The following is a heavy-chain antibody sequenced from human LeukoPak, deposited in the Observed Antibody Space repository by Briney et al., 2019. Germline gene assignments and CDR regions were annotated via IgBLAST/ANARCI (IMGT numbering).Heavy chain of an antibody. Sequence: GGSLRLSCAASGFTFSRYGMHWVRQAPGKGLEWVAFIRYDGSDKHYADSVKGRFTISRDDSKNTLYLQMNSLRDEDTAVYYCAKGGPITMIIVYYFDYWGQGTLVTVSS. J-gene: IGHJ4*02. CDR1: GFTFSRYG. D-gene: IGHD3-22*01. V-gene: IGHV3-30*02. CDR2: IRYDGSDK. CDR3: AKGGPITMIIVYYFDY.